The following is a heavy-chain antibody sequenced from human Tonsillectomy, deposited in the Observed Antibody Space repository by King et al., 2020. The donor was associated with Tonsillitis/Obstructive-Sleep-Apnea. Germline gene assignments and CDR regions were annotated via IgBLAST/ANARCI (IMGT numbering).Heavy chain of an antibody. CDR3: AKVRTLMVTDPGFFEN. J-gene: IGHJ4*02. CDR1: GFTFSTYA. V-gene: IGHV3-23*04. D-gene: IGHD2-21*02. CDR2: ISRSGNKT. Sequence: VQLVESGGGLVQPGGSLRLSCAASGFTFSTYAMTWVRQAPGKGLEWVSAISRSGNKTYYADSVKGRYVISRDNSKSTLYLEMNSLRAEDTAVYYCAKVRTLMVTDPGFFENWGQGTLATVSS.